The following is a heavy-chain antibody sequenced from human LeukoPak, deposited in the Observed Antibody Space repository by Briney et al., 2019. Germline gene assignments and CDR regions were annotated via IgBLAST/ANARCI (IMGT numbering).Heavy chain of an antibody. CDR1: GFTFSSYW. J-gene: IGHJ3*02. D-gene: IGHD4-17*01. V-gene: IGHV3-7*01. CDR3: AKVESTVTTKGAFDI. Sequence: GGSLRLSCAASGFTFSSYWMSWVRQAPGKGLEWVANIKQDGSEKYYVDSVKGRFTFSRDSSKSTLYLQMNTLRPEDTAVYYCAKVESTVTTKGAFDIWGQGTMVTVSS. CDR2: IKQDGSEK.